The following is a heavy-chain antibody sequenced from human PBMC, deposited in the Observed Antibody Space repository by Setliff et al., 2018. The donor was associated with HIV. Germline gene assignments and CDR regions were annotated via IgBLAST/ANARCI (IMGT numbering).Heavy chain of an antibody. D-gene: IGHD1-1*01. J-gene: IGHJ4*02. CDR3: AQLGMVDDFDY. CDR1: GGSINSGGYY. CDR2: IYTSGLT. V-gene: IGHV4-61*02. Sequence: SETLSLTCTVSGGSINSGGYYWVWIRQPALKGLEWLGRIYTSGLTNYNPSLKSRVTISVDTSKNHFSLKLRSVTAADTAVYYCAQLGMVDDFDYWGQGTLVTVSS.